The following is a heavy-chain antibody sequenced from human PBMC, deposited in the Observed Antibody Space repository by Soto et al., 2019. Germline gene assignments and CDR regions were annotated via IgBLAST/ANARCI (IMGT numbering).Heavy chain of an antibody. D-gene: IGHD6-19*01. V-gene: IGHV3-23*01. CDR3: AKDGVARNGVWDWFDP. CDR2: IHGEGAGT. J-gene: IGHJ5*02. CDR1: GFTFRDYA. Sequence: EVQLLESGGGLVQPGGSVRLSCAASGFTFRDYAMTWVRQAPGKGLEWVSAIHGEGAGTYYADSVQGRFTVSRDDSKETLYPQMSSLRVDDTAVYYCAKDGVARNGVWDWFDPWGQGTLVTVAS.